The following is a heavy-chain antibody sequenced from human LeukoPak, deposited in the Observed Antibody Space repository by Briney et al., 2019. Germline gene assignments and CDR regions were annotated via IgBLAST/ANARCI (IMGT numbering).Heavy chain of an antibody. CDR1: GGTFSSYA. CDR2: IIPIFGTA. Sequence: ASVKVSCKASGGTFSSYAISWVQQAPGQGLEWMGGIIPIFGTANYAQKFQGRVTITTDESTSTAYMELSSLRSEDTAVYYCARDRGYSSSWLRHWFDPWGQGTLVTVSS. D-gene: IGHD6-13*01. V-gene: IGHV1-69*05. J-gene: IGHJ5*02. CDR3: ARDRGYSSSWLRHWFDP.